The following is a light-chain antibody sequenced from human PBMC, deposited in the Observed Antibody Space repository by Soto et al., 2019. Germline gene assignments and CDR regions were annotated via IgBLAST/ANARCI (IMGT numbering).Light chain of an antibody. CDR1: QSLLQSNGYTY. J-gene: IGKJ1*01. CDR2: LGS. Sequence: DIVLTQSPLSLPVTPGEPASISCSSSQSLLQSNGYTYLDWYLQKPGQSPQLLIYLGSNRASGVPDRFSGSGSGTDFTLKISRVEGEDVGVYYCMQALQTPTFGQGTKVDIK. V-gene: IGKV2-28*01. CDR3: MQALQTPT.